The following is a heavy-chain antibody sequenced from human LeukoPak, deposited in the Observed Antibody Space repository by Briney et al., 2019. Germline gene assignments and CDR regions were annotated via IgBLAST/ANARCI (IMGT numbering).Heavy chain of an antibody. CDR2: INHGGGT. CDR3: ARGEDGTGDYRPTYFDS. CDR1: GGSFSDYF. J-gene: IGHJ4*02. D-gene: IGHD4-17*01. Sequence: SETLSLTCAVSGGSFSDYFWNWIRQPPGKGLEWIGEINHGGGTRYNPSLKSRATISVDTSKKQFSLNLTSVTAADTAVYYCARGEDGTGDYRPTYFDSWGQGTLVTVSS. V-gene: IGHV4-34*01.